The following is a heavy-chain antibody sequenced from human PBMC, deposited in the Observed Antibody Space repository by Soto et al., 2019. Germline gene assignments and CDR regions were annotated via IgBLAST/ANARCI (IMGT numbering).Heavy chain of an antibody. J-gene: IGHJ4*02. CDR1: GCSFSCYW. Sequence: GESLTISCKCSGCSFSCYWITWVRQKPGKGLEWMGRIDPSDSQTYYSPSFRGHVTISATKSITTVFLQWSSLRASDTAMYYCARQIYDSDTGPNFQYYFDSWGQGTPVTVSS. CDR2: IDPSDSQT. V-gene: IGHV5-10-1*01. D-gene: IGHD3-22*01. CDR3: ARQIYDSDTGPNFQYYFDS.